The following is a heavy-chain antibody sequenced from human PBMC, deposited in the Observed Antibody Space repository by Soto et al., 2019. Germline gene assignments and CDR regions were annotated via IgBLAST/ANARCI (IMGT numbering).Heavy chain of an antibody. Sequence: SETLSLTCTVSGGSISSSSYYWGWIRQPPGKGLERIGSIYYSGSTYYNPSLKSRVTISVDTSKNQFSLKLSSVTAADTAVYYCARQVVVAATWFDPWGQGTLVTVSS. CDR3: ARQVVVAATWFDP. J-gene: IGHJ5*02. CDR2: IYYSGST. V-gene: IGHV4-39*01. CDR1: GGSISSSSYY. D-gene: IGHD2-15*01.